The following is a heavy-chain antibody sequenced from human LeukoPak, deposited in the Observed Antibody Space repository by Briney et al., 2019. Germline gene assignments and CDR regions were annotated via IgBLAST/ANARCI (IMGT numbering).Heavy chain of an antibody. Sequence: ASVKVSCKASGGTFSSYAISWVRQAPGRGLEWMGGIIPIFGTANYAQKFQGRVTITADESTSTAYMELSRLRSEDTAVYYCARGEVVTYFDYWGQGTLVTVSS. CDR3: ARGEVVTYFDY. D-gene: IGHD4-23*01. CDR1: GGTFSSYA. J-gene: IGHJ4*02. CDR2: IIPIFGTA. V-gene: IGHV1-69*01.